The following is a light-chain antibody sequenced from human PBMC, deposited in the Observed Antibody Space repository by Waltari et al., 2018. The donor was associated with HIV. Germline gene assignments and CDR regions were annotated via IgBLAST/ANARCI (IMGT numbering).Light chain of an antibody. CDR3: SSYAGSNNVV. V-gene: IGLV2-8*01. J-gene: IGLJ2*01. CDR2: GVS. Sequence: QSALTQPPSASGSPGQSVTISCTGTSSDVGGYNYVSWYQQHPGKAPKLMIYGVSKRPSAVPDRFSGSKSGNTASLTVSGLQAEDEADYYCSSYAGSNNVVFGGGTKVTVL. CDR1: SSDVGGYNY.